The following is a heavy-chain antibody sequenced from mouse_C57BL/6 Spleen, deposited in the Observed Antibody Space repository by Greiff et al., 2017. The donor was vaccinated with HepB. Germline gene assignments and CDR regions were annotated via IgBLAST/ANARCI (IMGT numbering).Heavy chain of an antibody. Sequence: LVRPGSSVKLSCKASGYTFTSYWMDWVKQRPGQGLEWIGNIYPSDSETHYNQKFKDKATLTVDKSSSTAYMQLSSLTSEDSAVYYCARSGSSYPYYFDYWGQGTTLTVSS. CDR3: ARSGSSYPYYFDY. J-gene: IGHJ2*01. CDR1: GYTFTSYW. V-gene: IGHV1-61*01. D-gene: IGHD1-1*01. CDR2: IYPSDSET.